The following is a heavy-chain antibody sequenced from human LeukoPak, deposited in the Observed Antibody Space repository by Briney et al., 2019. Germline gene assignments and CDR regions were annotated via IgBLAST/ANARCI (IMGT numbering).Heavy chain of an antibody. J-gene: IGHJ5*02. CDR2: ISGSGGST. CDR3: AKDQSKVRSSGKNWFDP. V-gene: IGHV3-23*01. Sequence: GGSLRLSCAASGFTFSSYAMSWVRQAPGKGLEWVSAISGSGGSTYYADSVKGRFTISRDNSKNTLYLQMNSLRAEDTAVYYCAKDQSKVRSSGKNWFDPWGQGTLVTVSS. D-gene: IGHD3-10*01. CDR1: GFTFSSYA.